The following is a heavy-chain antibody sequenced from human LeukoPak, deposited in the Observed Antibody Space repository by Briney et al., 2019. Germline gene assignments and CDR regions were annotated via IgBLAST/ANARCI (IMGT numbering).Heavy chain of an antibody. CDR3: ATYGGTGYYGFAY. CDR1: GGSISTYY. CDR2: IYYSGST. J-gene: IGHJ4*02. V-gene: IGHV4-59*01. D-gene: IGHD3/OR15-3a*01. Sequence: PSETLSLTCTVSGGSISTYYWSWIRQPPGEGLEWIGYIYYSGSTNYNPSLKSRVTISVDTSKNQFSLKLSSVTAADTAVYYCATYGGTGYYGFAYWGQGTLVTASS.